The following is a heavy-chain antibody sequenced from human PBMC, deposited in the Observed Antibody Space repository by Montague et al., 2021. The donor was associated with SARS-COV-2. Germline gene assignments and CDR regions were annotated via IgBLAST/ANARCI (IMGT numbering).Heavy chain of an antibody. CDR2: KKNTSDT. CDR3: ARSLGLYDALDI. V-gene: IGHV3-7*01. J-gene: IGHJ3*02. Sequence: KKNTSDTHYVASVQGRFTISRDNAKNSLYLQMNSLRADDTAVYYCARSLGLYDALDIWGKGIMVNVSS. D-gene: IGHD3-10*01.